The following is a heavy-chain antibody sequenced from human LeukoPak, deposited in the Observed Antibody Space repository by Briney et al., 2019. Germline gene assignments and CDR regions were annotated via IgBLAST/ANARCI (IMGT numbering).Heavy chain of an antibody. CDR2: ISYDGSNK. Sequence: PGRSLRLSCAASGFTFSSYAMHWVRQAPGKGLEWVAVISYDGSNKYYADSVKGRFTISRDNSKNTLYLQMNSLRAEDTAVYYCARDSDSSGPNWFDPWGRGTLVTVSS. V-gene: IGHV3-30-3*01. CDR3: ARDSDSSGPNWFDP. D-gene: IGHD3-22*01. J-gene: IGHJ5*02. CDR1: GFTFSSYA.